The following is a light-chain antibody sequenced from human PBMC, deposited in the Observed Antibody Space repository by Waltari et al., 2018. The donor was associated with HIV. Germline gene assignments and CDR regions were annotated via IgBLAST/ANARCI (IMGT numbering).Light chain of an antibody. Sequence: EIVITHSPDTLSVFPGERVTLSCRASQSVGSNLAWYQQKPVQGRWIIIYGAYNRANGDPARFSGSGYGKEFTLSIRRLHSEDFAVYLCQQYNKWPALTCGGGTKVRIK. J-gene: IGKJ4*01. CDR3: QQYNKWPALT. CDR2: GAY. V-gene: IGKV3-15*01. CDR1: QSVGSN.